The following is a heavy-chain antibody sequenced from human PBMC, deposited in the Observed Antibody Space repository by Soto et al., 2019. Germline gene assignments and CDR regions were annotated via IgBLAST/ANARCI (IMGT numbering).Heavy chain of an antibody. CDR1: GFTFSSYA. CDR3: XXXXXXXXXXXXI. J-gene: IGHJ3*02. Sequence: EVQLLESGGGLVQPGGSLRLSCAASGFTFSSYAMSWVRXAPGKGLEWVSAISGSGGTTYYADSVKGRFTFSRDNXXXXXXXXXXXXXXXXXXXXXXXXXXXXXXXXXXIXGQGTMVTVSS. CDR2: ISGSGGTT. V-gene: IGHV3-23*01.